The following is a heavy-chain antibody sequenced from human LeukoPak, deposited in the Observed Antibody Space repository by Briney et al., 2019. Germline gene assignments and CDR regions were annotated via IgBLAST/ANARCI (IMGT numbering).Heavy chain of an antibody. Sequence: GGSLRLSCAASGFTFSSYSMSWVRQAPGKGLEWVSSISSSSSYIYYADSVKGRFTISRDNAKNSLYLQMNSLRAEDTAVYYCARQHDSYYYYYIDVWGSGTTVTVSS. V-gene: IGHV3-21*01. J-gene: IGHJ6*03. CDR3: ARQHDSYYYYYIDV. CDR2: ISSSSSYI. CDR1: GFTFSSYS.